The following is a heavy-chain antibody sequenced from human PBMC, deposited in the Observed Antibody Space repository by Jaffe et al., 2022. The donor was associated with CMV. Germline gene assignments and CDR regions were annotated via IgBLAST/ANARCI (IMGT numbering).Heavy chain of an antibody. CDR1: GLTFSTYA. D-gene: IGHD1-20*01. J-gene: IGHJ4*02. CDR3: PKEISGVSGTAGFDY. Sequence: EVQPVESGGGLVQPGGSLRLSCAASGLTFSTYAMSWVRQAPGKGLEWVSAISGSGANTYYADSVKGRFTISRDNSKNTLYLQMNSLRSEDTAVYYCPKEISGVSGTAGFDYWGQGSLVTVSS. CDR2: ISGSGANT. V-gene: IGHV3-23*04.